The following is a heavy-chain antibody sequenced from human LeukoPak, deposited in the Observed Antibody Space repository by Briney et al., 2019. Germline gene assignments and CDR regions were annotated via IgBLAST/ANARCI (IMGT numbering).Heavy chain of an antibody. J-gene: IGHJ4*02. V-gene: IGHV5-10-1*01. Sequence: GESLKISCKGSGYSFTSYWISWVRQMPGKGLEWMGRIDPSDSHTNYSPSFQGHVTISADKAISTAYLQWSGLRASDSAMYYCAISGYSNAWGQGTLVTVSS. D-gene: IGHD5-18*01. CDR2: IDPSDSHT. CDR3: AISGYSNA. CDR1: GYSFTSYW.